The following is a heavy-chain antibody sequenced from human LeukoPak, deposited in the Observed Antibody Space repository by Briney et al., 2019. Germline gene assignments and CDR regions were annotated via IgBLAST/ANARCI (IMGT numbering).Heavy chain of an antibody. J-gene: IGHJ4*02. Sequence: PGGSLRLSCAASGFTFSSYGMHWVRQAPGKGLEWVAVISYDGSNKYYADSVKGRFTISRDNSKNTLYLQMNSLRAEDTAVYYCAKEGSYYVILTAYYDYWGQGTLVTVSS. CDR2: ISYDGSNK. V-gene: IGHV3-30*18. D-gene: IGHD3-9*01. CDR3: AKEGSYYVILTAYYDY. CDR1: GFTFSSYG.